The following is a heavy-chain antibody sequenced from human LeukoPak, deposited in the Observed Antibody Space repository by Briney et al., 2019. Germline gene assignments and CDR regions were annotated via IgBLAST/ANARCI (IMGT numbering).Heavy chain of an antibody. D-gene: IGHD6-13*01. CDR2: IFYSGST. J-gene: IGHJ3*02. V-gene: IGHV4-39*01. CDR3: ARLGPGYSSTWSNDAFAI. CDR1: GGSISSSTYY. Sequence: SETLSLTCTVSGGSISSSTYYWGWIRQPPGKGLEWIGNIFYSGSTYYYPSLKSRVTISVDTSKNQFSLKLNSVTAADTAVYYCARLGPGYSSTWSNDAFAIWGQGTVVTASS.